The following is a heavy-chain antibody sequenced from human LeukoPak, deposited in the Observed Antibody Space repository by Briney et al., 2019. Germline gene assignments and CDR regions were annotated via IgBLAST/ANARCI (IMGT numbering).Heavy chain of an antibody. V-gene: IGHV4-59*01. CDR2: IYYSGST. J-gene: IGHJ5*02. D-gene: IGHD1-1*01. Sequence: SETLSLTCTVSGGSISSYYWSWIRQPPGKGLEWIGYIYYSGSTNYNPSLKSRVTISVDTSKNQFSLKLSSVTAADTAVYYCARELADVNWNNWFDPWGQGTLVTVSS. CDR1: GGSISSYY. CDR3: ARELADVNWNNWFDP.